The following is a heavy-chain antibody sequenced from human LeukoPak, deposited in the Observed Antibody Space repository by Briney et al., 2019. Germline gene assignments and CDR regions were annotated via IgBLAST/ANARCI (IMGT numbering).Heavy chain of an antibody. J-gene: IGHJ4*02. Sequence: GGSLRLSCVASGFTFSSYAMSWVRQAPGKGLEYVSTITGNSGSTYYGGSVKGRFTISRDNSKNTLYLHMNSLSAEDTAIYYCAKREAYYGSGSYSFDCWGQGTLVTVAS. CDR2: ITGNSGST. D-gene: IGHD3-10*01. CDR3: AKREAYYGSGSYSFDC. V-gene: IGHV3-23*01. CDR1: GFTFSSYA.